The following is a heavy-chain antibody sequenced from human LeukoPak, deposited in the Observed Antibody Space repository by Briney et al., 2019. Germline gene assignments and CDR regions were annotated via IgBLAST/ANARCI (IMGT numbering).Heavy chain of an antibody. Sequence: GGSLRLSCAASGFTFSSYAMHWVRQAPGKGLEWVAVISYDGSNKYYADSVKGRFTISRDNSKNTLYLQMNSLRAEDTAVYYCARDGGDIVVSRGWFDPWGQGTLVTVSS. CDR1: GFTFSSYA. D-gene: IGHD2-2*01. CDR2: ISYDGSNK. CDR3: ARDGGDIVVSRGWFDP. V-gene: IGHV3-30-3*01. J-gene: IGHJ5*02.